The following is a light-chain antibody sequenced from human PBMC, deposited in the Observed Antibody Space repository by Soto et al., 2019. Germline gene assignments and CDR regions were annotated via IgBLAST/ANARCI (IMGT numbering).Light chain of an antibody. Sequence: QSVLTQPASVSGSPGQSITISCTGTSSDVGDYNYVSWYQQHPGKAPKLMIFYVSNRPSGVSNRFSGSKSGNTASLTISGLQAEDEADYYCSSYTSSSTRVFGTGTKLTV. CDR1: SSDVGDYNY. J-gene: IGLJ1*01. CDR2: YVS. V-gene: IGLV2-14*01. CDR3: SSYTSSSTRV.